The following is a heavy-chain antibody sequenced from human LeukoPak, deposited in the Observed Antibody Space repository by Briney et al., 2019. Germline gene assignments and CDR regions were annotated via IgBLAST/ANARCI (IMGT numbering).Heavy chain of an antibody. V-gene: IGHV3-30*01. Sequence: GRSLRLSCAASGFTFSGYAMHWVRQAPGKGLEWVAVISYDGSNKYYADSVKGRFTISRDNSKNTLYLQMNSLRAEDTAVYYCARDIGRDGYNLPFDYWGQGTLVTVSS. CDR2: ISYDGSNK. D-gene: IGHD5-24*01. J-gene: IGHJ4*02. CDR1: GFTFSGYA. CDR3: ARDIGRDGYNLPFDY.